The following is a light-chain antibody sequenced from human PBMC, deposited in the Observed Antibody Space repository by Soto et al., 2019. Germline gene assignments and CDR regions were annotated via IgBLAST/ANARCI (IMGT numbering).Light chain of an antibody. J-gene: IGLJ1*01. Sequence: QSSLTQPPSASGSSGQSVTISCSGTSSDVGGYNYVSWFQQHPGKAPKLMIYEVTKRPSGVSDRFSGSKSGNTASLTVSGLQAEDEAEYYCSSYVGSNNFVFGTGTKVTVL. CDR1: SSDVGGYNY. CDR2: EVT. V-gene: IGLV2-8*01. CDR3: SSYVGSNNFV.